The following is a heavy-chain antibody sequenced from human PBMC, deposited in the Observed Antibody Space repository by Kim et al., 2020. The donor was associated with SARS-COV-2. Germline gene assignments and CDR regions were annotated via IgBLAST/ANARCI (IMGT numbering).Heavy chain of an antibody. V-gene: IGHV4-59*13. Sequence: SETLSLTCTVSGGSISNFHWSWIRRPPGKGLEWIGYIYSNGRTNYNPSLESRVTMSVDTSKNQCSLKLRSVTAADTAVYYCARADGGGKIDYWGQGTLVTVCS. CDR3: ARADGGGKIDY. CDR2: IYSNGRT. J-gene: IGHJ4*02. D-gene: IGHD6-25*01. CDR1: GGSISNFH.